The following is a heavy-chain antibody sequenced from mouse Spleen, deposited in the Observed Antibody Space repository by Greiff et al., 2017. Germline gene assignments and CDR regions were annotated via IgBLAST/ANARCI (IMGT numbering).Heavy chain of an antibody. V-gene: IGHV1-26*01. Sequence: VQLQQSGPELVKPGASVKISCKASGYTFTDYYMNWVKQSHGKSLEWIGDINPNNGGTSYNQKFKGKATLTVDKSSSTAYMELRSLTSEDSAVYYCARDGDGYYVNWYFDVWGTGTTVTVSS. D-gene: IGHD2-3*01. CDR2: INPNNGGT. CDR1: GYTFTDYY. CDR3: ARDGDGYYVNWYFDV. J-gene: IGHJ1*03.